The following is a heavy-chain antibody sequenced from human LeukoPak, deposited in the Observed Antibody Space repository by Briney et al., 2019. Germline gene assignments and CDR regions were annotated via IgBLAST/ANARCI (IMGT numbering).Heavy chain of an antibody. CDR2: IYYSGST. Sequence: PSETLSLTCTVSGGSISSYYWSWIRQPPGKGLEWIGYIYYSGSTNYNPSPKSRVTISVDTSKNQFSLKLSSVTAADTAVYYCAREEAWVIDNWGRGTLVTVSS. CDR3: AREEAWVIDN. CDR1: GGSISSYY. V-gene: IGHV4-59*01. D-gene: IGHD4-23*01. J-gene: IGHJ4*02.